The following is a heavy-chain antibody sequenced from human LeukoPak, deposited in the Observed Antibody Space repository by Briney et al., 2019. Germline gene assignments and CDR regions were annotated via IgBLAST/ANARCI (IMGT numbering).Heavy chain of an antibody. J-gene: IGHJ4*02. CDR3: ARDLARGPGSDAFDY. V-gene: IGHV3-30*02. CDR1: GFTFSSYG. Sequence: GGSLRLSCAASGFTFSSYGMHWVRQAPGKGLEWVAFIRYDGSNKYYADSVKGRFTISRDNSKNTLYLQMNSLRAEDTAVYYCARDLARGPGSDAFDYWGQGTLVTVSS. D-gene: IGHD3-10*01. CDR2: IRYDGSNK.